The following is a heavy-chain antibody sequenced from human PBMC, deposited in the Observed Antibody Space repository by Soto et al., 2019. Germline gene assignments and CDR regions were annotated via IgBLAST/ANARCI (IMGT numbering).Heavy chain of an antibody. CDR2: IKQDGSEK. Sequence: EVQLVESGGGLVQPGGSLRLSCAVSGFTLSSYWMSWVRQAPGNGLEWVANIKQDGSEKYYVDSVKGRCTISRDNGKNSLYLQMNSLRAEDTAVYYCAREADTTALDYWGPGTLVTVSS. J-gene: IGHJ4*02. D-gene: IGHD4-4*01. CDR3: AREADTTALDY. CDR1: GFTLSSYW. V-gene: IGHV3-7*03.